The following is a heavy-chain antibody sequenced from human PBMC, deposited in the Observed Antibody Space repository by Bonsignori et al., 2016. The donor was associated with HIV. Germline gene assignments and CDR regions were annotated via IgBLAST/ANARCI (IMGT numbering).Heavy chain of an antibody. V-gene: IGHV1-18*01. CDR2: ISIYNGNT. D-gene: IGHD3-10*01. Sequence: ASVKVSCKASGYIFNNSHGFNWVRQAPGQGFEWMGWISIYNGNTIYAQKLQGRVTMTRDTSTNTAHMELRNLKSDDTAVYFCARDHGRSYGSFDYWGQGTLVTVSS. CDR3: ARDHGRSYGSFDY. J-gene: IGHJ4*02. CDR1: GYIFNNSHG.